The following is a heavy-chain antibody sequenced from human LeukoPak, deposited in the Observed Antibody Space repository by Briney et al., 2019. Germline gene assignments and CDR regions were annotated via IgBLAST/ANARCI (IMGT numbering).Heavy chain of an antibody. V-gene: IGHV3-66*02. CDR1: GFTVTGNY. Sequence: GGSLRLSCAASGFTVTGNYMSWVRQAPGKGLEWVSVMYSGGSTYYVDSVKGRFTISRDNSRNTLYLQMNSLRAEDTAVYYCAATQEGVDYWAREPWSPSPQ. CDR3: AATQEGVDY. CDR2: MYSGGST. J-gene: IGHJ4*02. D-gene: IGHD3-16*01.